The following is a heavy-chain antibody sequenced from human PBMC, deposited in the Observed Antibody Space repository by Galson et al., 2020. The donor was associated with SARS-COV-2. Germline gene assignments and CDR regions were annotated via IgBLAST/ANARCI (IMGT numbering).Heavy chain of an antibody. V-gene: IGHV4-39*01. J-gene: IGHJ3*02. Sequence: ASETLSLTCTVSGGSISTTSYYWGWIRQSPGKGLEWIGSIFYDGRTYYKPSLKSRVTISVDTSKNQFSLKLSSVTAADTAVFYCARQNRIMGGYYGPFDMWGQGTMVTVSS. CDR1: GGSISTTSYY. D-gene: IGHD1-26*01. CDR3: ARQNRIMGGYYGPFDM. CDR2: IFYDGRT.